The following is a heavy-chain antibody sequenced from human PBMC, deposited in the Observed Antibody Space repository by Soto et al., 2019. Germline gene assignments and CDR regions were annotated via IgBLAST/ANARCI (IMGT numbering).Heavy chain of an antibody. CDR2: IYYSGST. V-gene: IGHV4-59*08. CDR3: ARHSLGKQHVGRVNAFDI. CDR1: GGPISSYY. D-gene: IGHD6-6*01. Sequence: SETLSLTCTVSGGPISSYYWSWIRQPPGKGLEWIGYIYYSGSTNYNPSLKSRVTISVDTSKNQFSLKLSSVTAADTAVYYCARHSLGKQHVGRVNAFDIWGQGTMLTVSS. J-gene: IGHJ3*02.